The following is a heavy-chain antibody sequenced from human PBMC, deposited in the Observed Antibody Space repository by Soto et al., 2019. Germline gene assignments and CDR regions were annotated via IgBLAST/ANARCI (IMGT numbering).Heavy chain of an antibody. Sequence: GGSLRLSCSASGFTFSIYAMHWVRQAPGKGLEYVSSISTNGGSTHYADSVKGRFTISRDNSKNTQYLQMSSLRADDTAVYYIVKGEYYYDSSGYYPFDYWGQGTLVTVSS. CDR1: GFTFSIYA. J-gene: IGHJ4*02. D-gene: IGHD3-22*01. V-gene: IGHV3-64D*06. CDR3: VKGEYYYDSSGYYPFDY. CDR2: ISTNGGST.